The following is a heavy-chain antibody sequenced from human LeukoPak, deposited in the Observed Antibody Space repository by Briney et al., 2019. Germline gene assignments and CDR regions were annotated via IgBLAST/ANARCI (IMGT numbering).Heavy chain of an antibody. D-gene: IGHD4-17*01. J-gene: IGHJ4*02. CDR2: INHSGST. CDR1: GGSFSGYY. Sequence: SETLSLTCAVYGGSFSGYYWSWIRQPPGKGLEWIGEINHSGSTNYNPSLKSRVTISVDTSKNQFSLKLSSVTAADTAVYYCAGGHSGLRGLLRRSYYFDYWGQGTLVTVCS. CDR3: AGGHSGLRGLLRRSYYFDY. V-gene: IGHV4-34*01.